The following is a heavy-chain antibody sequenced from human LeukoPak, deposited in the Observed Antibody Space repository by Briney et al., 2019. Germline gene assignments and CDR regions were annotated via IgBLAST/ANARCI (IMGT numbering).Heavy chain of an antibody. CDR2: IYHSGST. CDR1: GYSISSGYY. Sequence: SETLSLTCTVSGYSISSGYYWGWIRQPPGKGLEWIGSIYHSGSTYYNPSLKSRVAISVDTSKNQFSLKLSSVTAADTAVYYCARVVPAAIQPFWFDPWGQGTLVTVSS. V-gene: IGHV4-38-2*02. D-gene: IGHD2-2*02. CDR3: ARVVPAAIQPFWFDP. J-gene: IGHJ5*02.